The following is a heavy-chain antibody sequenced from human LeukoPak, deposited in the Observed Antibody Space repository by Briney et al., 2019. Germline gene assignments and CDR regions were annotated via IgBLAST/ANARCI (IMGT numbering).Heavy chain of an antibody. J-gene: IGHJ4*02. CDR1: GFTFSSYA. CDR2: ISYDGSNK. D-gene: IGHD2-21*01. Sequence: GGSLRLSCAASGFTFSSYAMHWVRQAPGKGLEWVAVISYDGSNKYYADSVKGRFTIYRDDSKNTLYLQMNSLRAEDTAVYYCARDEGRSGWCQYTRFDYWGQGTLVTVSS. V-gene: IGHV3-30-3*01. CDR3: ARDEGRSGWCQYTRFDY.